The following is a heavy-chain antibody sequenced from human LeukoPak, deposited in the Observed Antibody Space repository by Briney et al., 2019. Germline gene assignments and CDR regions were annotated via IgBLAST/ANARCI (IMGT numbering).Heavy chain of an antibody. CDR2: INPNSGGT. V-gene: IGHV1-2*02. J-gene: IGHJ6*03. CDR1: AYTFTGYY. Sequence: ASVKVSCKASAYTFTGYYMHWVRQAPGQGLEWMGWINPNSGGTNYAQKFQGRVTMTRDTSISTAYMELSRLRSDDTAVYYCARDTTERYYYYYMDVWGKGTTVTVSS. D-gene: IGHD1-1*01. CDR3: ARDTTERYYYYYMDV.